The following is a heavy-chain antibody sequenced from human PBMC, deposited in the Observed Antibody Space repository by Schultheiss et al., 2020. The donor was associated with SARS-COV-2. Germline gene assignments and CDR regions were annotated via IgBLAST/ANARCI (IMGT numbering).Heavy chain of an antibody. CDR3: ARGEYSYRYVDNYYYGLDV. CDR1: GFTFSDYY. J-gene: IGHJ6*02. V-gene: IGHV3-7*03. Sequence: GGSLRLSCAASGFTFSDYYMSWVRQAPGKGLEWVANIKQDGSEKYYVDSVKGRFTISRDNAKNSLYLHMNSLRAEDTAVYYCARGEYSYRYVDNYYYGLDVWGQGTTVTVSS. CDR2: IKQDGSEK. D-gene: IGHD5-18*01.